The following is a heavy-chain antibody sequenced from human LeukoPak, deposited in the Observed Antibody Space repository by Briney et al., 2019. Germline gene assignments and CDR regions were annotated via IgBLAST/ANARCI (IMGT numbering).Heavy chain of an antibody. D-gene: IGHD1-26*01. Sequence: GGSLRLSCATSGFTFSSYGMHWVRQVPGKGLEWVTVISHDAKRTYHVGSVKGRFTISRDNSKNTLYLQMNSLRAEDTAVYYCAKAPTAIKTTRYSGSYPMVYWGQGTLVTVSS. J-gene: IGHJ4*02. CDR2: ISHDAKRT. V-gene: IGHV3-30*18. CDR3: AKAPTAIKTTRYSGSYPMVY. CDR1: GFTFSSYG.